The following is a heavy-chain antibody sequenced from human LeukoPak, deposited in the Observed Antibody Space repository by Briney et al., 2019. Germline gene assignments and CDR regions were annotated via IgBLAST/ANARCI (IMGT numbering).Heavy chain of an antibody. CDR3: ARDFVDCSGGSCFSNWFDP. D-gene: IGHD2-15*01. Sequence: SETLSLTCAVYGESFSGYYWSWIRQPPGKGLEWIGEINHSGSTNYNPSLKSRVTISVDTSKNQFSLKLSSVTAADTAVYYCARDFVDCSGGSCFSNWFDPWGQGTLVTVSS. V-gene: IGHV4-34*01. J-gene: IGHJ5*02. CDR2: INHSGST. CDR1: GESFSGYY.